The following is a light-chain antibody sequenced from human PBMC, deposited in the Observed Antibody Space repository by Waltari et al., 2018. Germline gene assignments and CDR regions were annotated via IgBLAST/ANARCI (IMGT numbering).Light chain of an antibody. J-gene: IGLJ1*01. V-gene: IGLV2-14*03. Sequence: QSAPSQPASVSGSPGQSITISCTGAISDIGSYEYVSWYQQHPGRVPRRIIFDVTKRPSGVSSRFSGSKSANTASLTISGLHAEDEADYYCGSYTAGSALYVLGTGT. CDR1: ISDIGSYEY. CDR3: GSYTAGSALYV. CDR2: DVT.